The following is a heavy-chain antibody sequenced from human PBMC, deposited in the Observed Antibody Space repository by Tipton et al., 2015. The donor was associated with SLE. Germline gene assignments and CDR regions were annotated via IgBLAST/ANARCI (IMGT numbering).Heavy chain of an antibody. CDR2: IYYSGST. Sequence: TLSLTCTVSGGSISSSSYYWGWIRQPPGKGLEWIGSIYYSGSTYYNPSLKSRVTISVDTSKNQFSLKLSSVTAADTAVYYCARHRRGKGADLDYWGQGTLVTVSS. CDR3: ARHRRGKGADLDY. J-gene: IGHJ4*02. CDR1: GGSISSSSYY. D-gene: IGHD1-14*01. V-gene: IGHV4-39*01.